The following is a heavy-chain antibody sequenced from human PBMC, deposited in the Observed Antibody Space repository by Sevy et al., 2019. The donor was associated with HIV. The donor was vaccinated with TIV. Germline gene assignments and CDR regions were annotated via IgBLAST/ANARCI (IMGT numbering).Heavy chain of an antibody. V-gene: IGHV3-73*01. Sequence: GGSLRLSCAASGFTFSGSAMHWVRQASGNGLEWVGRIRSKANSYATAYAASVKGRFTISRDDSKNTAYLQMNSLKTEDTAVYYCTRRDSGSYYFDYWGQGTLVTVSS. J-gene: IGHJ4*02. D-gene: IGHD1-26*01. CDR2: IRSKANSYAT. CDR3: TRRDSGSYYFDY. CDR1: GFTFSGSA.